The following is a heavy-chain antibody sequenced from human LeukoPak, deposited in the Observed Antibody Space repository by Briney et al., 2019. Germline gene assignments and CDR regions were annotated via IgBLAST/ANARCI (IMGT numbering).Heavy chain of an antibody. CDR3: ARSYNWNRPLDY. D-gene: IGHD1-20*01. CDR2: INPSGGST. J-gene: IGHJ4*02. CDR1: GYTFTGYY. Sequence: ASVKVSCKASGYTFTGYYMHWVRQAPGQGLEWMGIINPSGGSTSYAQKFQGRVTMTRDTSTSTVYMELSSLRSEDTAVYYCARSYNWNRPLDYWGQGTLVTVSS. V-gene: IGHV1-46*01.